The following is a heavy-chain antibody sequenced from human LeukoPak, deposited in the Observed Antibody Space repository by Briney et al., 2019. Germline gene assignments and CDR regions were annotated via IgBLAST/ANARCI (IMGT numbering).Heavy chain of an antibody. D-gene: IGHD5-18*01. Sequence: GGSLRLPCAASGFTFSSYGMSWVRQAPGKGLEWVSAISGSGGSTYYADSVKGRFTISRDNSKNTLYLQMNSLRVEDTALYYCAREVHSQGYWGQGTLVTVSS. V-gene: IGHV3-23*01. CDR2: ISGSGGST. CDR1: GFTFSSYG. J-gene: IGHJ4*02. CDR3: AREVHSQGY.